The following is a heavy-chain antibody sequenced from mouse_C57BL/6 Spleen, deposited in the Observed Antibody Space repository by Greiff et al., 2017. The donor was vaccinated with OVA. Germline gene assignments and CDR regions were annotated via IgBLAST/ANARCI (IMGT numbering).Heavy chain of an antibody. J-gene: IGHJ4*01. CDR2: IDPETGGT. CDR3: TRSLTGYAMDY. CDR1: GYTFTDYE. D-gene: IGHD4-1*01. V-gene: IGHV1-15*01. Sequence: VQLVESGAELVRPGASVTLSCKASGYTFTDYEMHWVKQTPVHGLEWIGAIDPETGGTAYNQKFKGKAILTADKSSSTAYMELRSLTSEDSAVYYCTRSLTGYAMDYWGQGTSVTVSS.